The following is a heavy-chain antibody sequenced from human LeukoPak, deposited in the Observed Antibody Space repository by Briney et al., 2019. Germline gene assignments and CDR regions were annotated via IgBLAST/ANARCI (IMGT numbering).Heavy chain of an antibody. J-gene: IGHJ4*02. CDR2: IYYSGST. CDR1: GGSISSSTYY. D-gene: IGHD1-26*01. V-gene: IGHV4-39*01. CDR3: ARPARIVGATDQAYYFDY. Sequence: SETLSLTCTASGGSISSSTYYWDWIRQPPGKGLEWIGSIYYSGSTYYNPSLKSRVTISVDTSKNQFSLKLSSVTAADTAVYYCARPARIVGATDQAYYFDYWGXGTLVTVSS.